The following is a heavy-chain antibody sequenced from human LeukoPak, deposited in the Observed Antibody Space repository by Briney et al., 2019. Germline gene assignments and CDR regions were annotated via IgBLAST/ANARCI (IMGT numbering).Heavy chain of an antibody. D-gene: IGHD3-10*01. V-gene: IGHV3-30*02. J-gene: IGHJ4*02. Sequence: GGSLRLSCAASGFTFSSYGMHWVRQAPGKGLEWVAFIRYDGSNKYYADSVKGRFTIPRDNSKNTLYLQMNSLRAEDTAVYYCAKDTHYYGSGSHFDYWGQGTLVTVSS. CDR2: IRYDGSNK. CDR3: AKDTHYYGSGSHFDY. CDR1: GFTFSSYG.